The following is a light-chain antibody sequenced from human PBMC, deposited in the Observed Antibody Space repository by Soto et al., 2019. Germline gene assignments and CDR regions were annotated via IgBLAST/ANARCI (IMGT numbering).Light chain of an antibody. CDR3: AGWDDSLHGLV. CDR1: NSNIGTNY. CDR2: RNN. Sequence: VLTQPPSASGTPGQRVTISCSGGNSNIGTNYVYWYQHLPGATPKLLIYRNNHRPSGVPDRFSASKSGTSASLAINGLRSEDEANYYCAGWDDSLHGLVFGTGTKVTVL. J-gene: IGLJ1*01. V-gene: IGLV1-47*01.